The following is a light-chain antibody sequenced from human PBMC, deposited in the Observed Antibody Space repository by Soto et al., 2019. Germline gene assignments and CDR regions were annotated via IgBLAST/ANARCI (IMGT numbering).Light chain of an antibody. CDR3: TQGTHWPRT. J-gene: IGKJ1*01. Sequence: DVVLTQSPLSLPVNFGQPASISCRSSKSLVYSDGNTHLSWFHQRPGQSPRRLIYRVSSRDSGVPDRFSGSGSGTDFTLEISRVEAKDVGIYFCTQGTHWPRTFGQGTKVEVK. V-gene: IGKV2-30*01. CDR1: KSLVYSDGNTH. CDR2: RVS.